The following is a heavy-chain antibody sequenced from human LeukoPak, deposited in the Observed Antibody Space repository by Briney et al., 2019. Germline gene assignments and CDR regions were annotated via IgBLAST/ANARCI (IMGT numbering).Heavy chain of an antibody. CDR1: GFSFSTYA. J-gene: IGHJ4*02. CDR2: LRGNGDT. CDR3: AKEFHIVVVTAMRS. V-gene: IGHV3-23*01. D-gene: IGHD2-21*02. Sequence: GGSLTLSCAASGFSFSTYAMSWVREAPARGLEWVSSLRGNGDTFYADSVKGRFTISRDNSKNTLYLQMNSLRAEDTAVYYCAKEFHIVVVTAMRSWGQGTLVTVSS.